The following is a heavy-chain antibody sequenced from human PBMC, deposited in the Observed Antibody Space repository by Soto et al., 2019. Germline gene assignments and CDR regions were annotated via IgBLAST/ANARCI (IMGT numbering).Heavy chain of an antibody. J-gene: IGHJ4*02. Sequence: GGSLRLSCAAPGFTFSSYAMSWVRQAPGKGLEWVSVISGSDDSTYYADSVKGRFTISRDNSKNTLYLQMSSLRAEGTAVYYCAKSLRGIIIDFDYWGQGTLVTVSS. D-gene: IGHD3-10*01. CDR3: AKSLRGIIIDFDY. CDR2: ISGSDDST. CDR1: GFTFSSYA. V-gene: IGHV3-23*01.